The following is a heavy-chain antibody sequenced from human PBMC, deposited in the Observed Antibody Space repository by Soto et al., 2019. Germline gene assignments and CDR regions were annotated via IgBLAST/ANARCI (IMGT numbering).Heavy chain of an antibody. J-gene: IGHJ4*02. Sequence: QVQLQQWGAGLLKPSETLSLTCAVYGGSFSGYYWSWIRQPPGKGLEWIGEINHSGSTNYNPSLKSRVTISVDTSKNQFSLKLSSVTAADTAVYYCARGRPGMVVDYWGQGTLVTVSS. CDR1: GGSFSGYY. CDR3: ARGRPGMVVDY. V-gene: IGHV4-34*01. CDR2: INHSGST. D-gene: IGHD3-10*01.